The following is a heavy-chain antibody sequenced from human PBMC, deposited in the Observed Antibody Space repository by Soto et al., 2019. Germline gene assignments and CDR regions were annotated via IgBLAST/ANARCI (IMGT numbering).Heavy chain of an antibody. Sequence: QVQLQQSGAGLLKPSETLSLTCDVYGGSFSGYIWTWIRQTPGKGLQWIGQINHSGSANYNTSLKGRVTKSVHTYKCQFSLELSFVTGADTAVYYCARGLITGSQYSGGWYYFDSWGQGTQVTVSS. V-gene: IGHV4-34*01. J-gene: IGHJ4*02. CDR1: GGSFSGYI. CDR2: INHSGSA. D-gene: IGHD1-26*01. CDR3: ARGLITGSQYSGGWYYFDS.